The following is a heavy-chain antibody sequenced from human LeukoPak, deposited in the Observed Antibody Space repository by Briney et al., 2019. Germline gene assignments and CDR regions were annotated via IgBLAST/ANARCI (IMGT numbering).Heavy chain of an antibody. V-gene: IGHV3-21*01. CDR2: ISSSSSYI. CDR3: ARDKFHDSGVSPLGY. Sequence: GGSLRLSCAASGFTFSSYSMNWVRQAPGKGLEWVSSISSSSSYIYYADSVKGRFTISRDNAKNSLYLQMNSLRAEDTAVYYCARDKFHDSGVSPLGYWGKGTLVTVSS. J-gene: IGHJ4*02. CDR1: GFTFSSYS. D-gene: IGHD3-22*01.